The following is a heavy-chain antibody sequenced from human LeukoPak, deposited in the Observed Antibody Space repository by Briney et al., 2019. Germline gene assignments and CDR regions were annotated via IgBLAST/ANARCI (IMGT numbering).Heavy chain of an antibody. V-gene: IGHV3-15*01. CDR1: GFTFSNAW. CDR2: NKSKTNGGTT. D-gene: IGHD2-2*01. Sequence: GGSLRLSCATPGFTFSNAWMTWVRQAPGKGLEWVGPNKSKTNGGTTDYAAPVNGRFPISRDDSKNTLYLQMNSLKTEDTAVYYCTTRYCSSTSCSEVMDVWGKGTTVTVSS. CDR3: TTRYCSSTSCSEVMDV. J-gene: IGHJ6*04.